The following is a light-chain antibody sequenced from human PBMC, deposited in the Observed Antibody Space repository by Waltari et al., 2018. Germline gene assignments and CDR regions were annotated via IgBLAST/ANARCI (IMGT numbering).Light chain of an antibody. V-gene: IGLV2-14*03. J-gene: IGLJ3*02. CDR3: NSYTGSSSRV. CDR2: DVS. CDR1: ASDVAFHNY. Sequence: ASVSGSPRQSNTISCTGTASDVAFHNYVSWYQQHPRQAPKDIIYDVSERPSGVSNRSSGSKSGNSAFLTISGLQAEDEADYYCNSYTGSSSRVFGGGTKLTV.